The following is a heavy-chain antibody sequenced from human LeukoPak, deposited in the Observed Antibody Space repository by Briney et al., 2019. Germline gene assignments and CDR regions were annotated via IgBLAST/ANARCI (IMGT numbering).Heavy chain of an antibody. V-gene: IGHV1-2*02. J-gene: IGHJ6*02. D-gene: IGHD4-4*01. CDR1: GYTFTGYY. CDR3: ARAMTTDGTYYYYYYGMDV. Sequence: ASVKVSCKASGYTFTGYYMHWVRQAPGQGLEWMGGINPNSGGTNYAQKFQGRVTMTRDTSISTAYMELSRLRSDDTAVYYCARAMTTDGTYYYYYYGMDVWGQGTTVTVSS. CDR2: INPNSGGT.